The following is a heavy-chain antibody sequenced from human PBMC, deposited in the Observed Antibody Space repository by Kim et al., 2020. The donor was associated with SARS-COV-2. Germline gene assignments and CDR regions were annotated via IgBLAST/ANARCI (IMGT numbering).Heavy chain of an antibody. J-gene: IGHJ5*02. D-gene: IGHD3-22*01. V-gene: IGHV4-39*01. CDR3: ARRNLGYGPRFDP. CDR1: GGSISSSSYY. Sequence: SETLSLTCTVSGGSISSSSYYWGWIRQPPGKGLEWIGSIYYSGSTYYNPSLKSRVTISVDTSKNQFSMKLSSVTAADTAVYYCARRNLGYGPRFDPWGQGTLVTVSS. CDR2: IYYSGST.